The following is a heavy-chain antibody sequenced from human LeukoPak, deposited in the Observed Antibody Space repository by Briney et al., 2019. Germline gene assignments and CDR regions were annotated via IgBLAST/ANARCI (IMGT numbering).Heavy chain of an antibody. Sequence: PGGSLRLSRSASGFTFSNYAMHWVRQAPGKGLESVSAISYTGTDTYYADSVKGRFTISRDNSKNTLYLQMSSLRPEDTAVYYCVKDLRTVSPYFFDYWGLGTLVTVSS. CDR3: VKDLRTVSPYFFDY. J-gene: IGHJ4*02. V-gene: IGHV3-64D*06. D-gene: IGHD4-17*01. CDR2: ISYTGTDT. CDR1: GFTFSNYA.